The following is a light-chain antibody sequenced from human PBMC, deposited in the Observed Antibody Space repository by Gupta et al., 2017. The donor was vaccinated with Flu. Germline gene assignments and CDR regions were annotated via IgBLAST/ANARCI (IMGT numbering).Light chain of an antibody. CDR2: KVS. J-gene: IGKJ2*01. Sequence: PVTVGQPTYTSCSSSQISVRSDGNTYFSWLQQRPGQVPRRIIYKVSNRDYWVPDRFSGGGEGSDVTLKSSGGGGEGAGVYYCMQDKHSLTFGQGTKMDIK. CDR1: QISVRSDGNTY. V-gene: IGKV2-30*02. CDR3: MQDKHSLT.